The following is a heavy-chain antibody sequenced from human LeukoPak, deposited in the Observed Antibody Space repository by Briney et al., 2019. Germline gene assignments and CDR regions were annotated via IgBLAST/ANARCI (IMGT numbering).Heavy chain of an antibody. CDR3: ARMSGSRLPGY. CDR2: ISSGSSDR. D-gene: IGHD3-3*01. J-gene: IGHJ4*02. V-gene: IGHV3-48*01. Sequence: GGSLRLSCAASGFTFSSHSMNWVRQTPGKGLEWVSYISSGSSDRYYADSVKGRFTISRDDARISLYLQMNSVRAEDTAVYYCARMSGSRLPGYWGQGTLVTVSS. CDR1: GFTFSSHS.